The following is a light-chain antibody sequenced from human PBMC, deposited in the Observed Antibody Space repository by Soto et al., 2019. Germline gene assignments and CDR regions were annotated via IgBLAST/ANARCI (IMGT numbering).Light chain of an antibody. V-gene: IGKV1-5*03. Sequence: DIQMTQSPSTLSASVRDTVTITCRTSQTIGTWLAWYQQEPAQAPQLLIYKASTLESGVPSRFSGSGSGTEFTLTISSLQADGFATYYCQQYNDLSTFGGGTKVDIK. CDR2: KAS. J-gene: IGKJ4*01. CDR3: QQYNDLST. CDR1: QTIGTW.